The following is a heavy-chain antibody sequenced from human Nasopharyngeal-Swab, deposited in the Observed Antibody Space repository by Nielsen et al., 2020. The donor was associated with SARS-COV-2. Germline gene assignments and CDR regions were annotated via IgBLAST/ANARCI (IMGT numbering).Heavy chain of an antibody. Sequence: WVRQAPGQGLEWMGWINPNSGGTNYAQKFQGWVTMTRETSISTAYMELSRLRSDETAVYYCARGGPGYCSSTSCYGNWFDPWGQGTLVTVSS. CDR2: INPNSGGT. V-gene: IGHV1-2*04. CDR3: ARGGPGYCSSTSCYGNWFDP. D-gene: IGHD2-2*01. J-gene: IGHJ5*02.